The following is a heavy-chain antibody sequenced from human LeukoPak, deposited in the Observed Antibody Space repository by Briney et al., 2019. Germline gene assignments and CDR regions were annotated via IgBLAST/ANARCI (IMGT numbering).Heavy chain of an antibody. D-gene: IGHD4-23*01. J-gene: IGHJ5*02. V-gene: IGHV1-69*04. CDR1: GGTFSSYA. Sequence: ASVKVSCKASGGTFSSYAISWVRQAPGQGLEWMGRIIPILGIANYAQKFQGRVTITADKSTSTAYMELSSLRSEDTAVYYCAKDIPDESTVVTLDWFDPWGQGTLVTVSS. CDR3: AKDIPDESTVVTLDWFDP. CDR2: IIPILGIA.